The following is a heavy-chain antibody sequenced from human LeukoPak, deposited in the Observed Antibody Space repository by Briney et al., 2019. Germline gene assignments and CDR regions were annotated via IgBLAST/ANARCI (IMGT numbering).Heavy chain of an antibody. Sequence: PGGSLRLSCAASGFTFRDYTMNWVRQAPGKGLEWVSAISGDGGGTYYADSVKGRFTISRDNSKNTLYLQMNSLRAEDTAVYYCAKSQRENWFDPWGQGTLVTVSS. CDR1: GFTFRDYT. V-gene: IGHV3-23*01. CDR3: AKSQRENWFDP. J-gene: IGHJ5*02. CDR2: ISGDGGGT.